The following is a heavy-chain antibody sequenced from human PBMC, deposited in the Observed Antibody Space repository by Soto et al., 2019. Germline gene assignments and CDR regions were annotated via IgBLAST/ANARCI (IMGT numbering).Heavy chain of an antibody. V-gene: IGHV3-48*02. Sequence: GGSLRLSCAASGFTFSSYSMNWVRQAPGKGLEWVSYISSSSSTIYYADSVKGRFTISRDNAKNSLYLQMNSLRDEDTAVYYCARSDIVVVPAAMGTGYGMDVWGQGTTVTVSS. CDR2: ISSSSSTI. CDR1: GFTFSSYS. J-gene: IGHJ6*02. CDR3: ARSDIVVVPAAMGTGYGMDV. D-gene: IGHD2-2*01.